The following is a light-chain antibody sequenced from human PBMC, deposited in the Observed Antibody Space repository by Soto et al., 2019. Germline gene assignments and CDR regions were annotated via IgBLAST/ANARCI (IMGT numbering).Light chain of an antibody. CDR2: EAS. J-gene: IGKJ4*01. CDR1: QGIRSW. V-gene: IGKV1-12*01. CDR3: QQANSFPLT. Sequence: DIQMTQSPSSVSASVGDRVTITCRASQGIRSWLAWYQQKPGKAPKLLIYEASTLQSGVPSRFSGSGPGTDFTLTISSLQPEDFATHFCQQANSFPLTSGGGTKIEIK.